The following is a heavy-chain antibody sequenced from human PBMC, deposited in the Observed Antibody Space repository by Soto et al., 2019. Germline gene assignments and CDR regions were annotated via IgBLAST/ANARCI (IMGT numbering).Heavy chain of an antibody. D-gene: IGHD3-3*01. CDR3: ASGCNGYDFWSGYLRVVDRSNYGMDV. CDR1: GYTFTSYY. V-gene: IGHV1-46*01. Sequence: GASVKVSCKASGYTFTSYYMHWVRQAPGQGLEWMGIINPSGGSTSYAQKFQGGVTMTRDTSTSTVYMELSSLRSEDTAVYYCASGCNGYDFWSGYLRVVDRSNYGMDVWGQGTTVTVSS. CDR2: INPSGGST. J-gene: IGHJ6*02.